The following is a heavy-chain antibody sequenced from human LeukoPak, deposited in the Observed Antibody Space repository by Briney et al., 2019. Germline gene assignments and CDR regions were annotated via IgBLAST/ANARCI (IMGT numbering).Heavy chain of an antibody. V-gene: IGHV5-51*01. CDR1: GYSFTSYW. CDR2: IYPDDSDT. D-gene: IGHD4-17*01. Sequence: GESLKIPCKGSGYSFTSYWIGRVRQMPGKGLEWVGIIYPDDSDTRYSPSFQDQVTISADKSISTAYLQWSSLKASDTAMYYCARHYPGGDYFIDYWGQGTLVTVSS. CDR3: ARHYPGGDYFIDY. J-gene: IGHJ4*02.